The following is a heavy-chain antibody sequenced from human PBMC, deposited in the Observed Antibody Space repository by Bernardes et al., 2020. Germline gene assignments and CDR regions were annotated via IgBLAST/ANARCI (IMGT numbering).Heavy chain of an antibody. J-gene: IGHJ4*02. CDR1: GYTFTGYY. Sequence: VTVSCKASGYTFTGYYMHWVRQAPGQGLEWMGRINPNSGGTNYAQKFQGRVTMTRDTSISTAYMELSRLRSDDTAVYYCARAHGGSSSSDFDYWGQGTLVTVSS. D-gene: IGHD6-6*01. V-gene: IGHV1-2*06. CDR2: INPNSGGT. CDR3: ARAHGGSSSSDFDY.